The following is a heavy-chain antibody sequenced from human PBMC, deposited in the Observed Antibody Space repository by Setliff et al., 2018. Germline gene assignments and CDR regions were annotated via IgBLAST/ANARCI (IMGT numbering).Heavy chain of an antibody. CDR1: GGSITSGSYY. CDR3: ARDNTIVGATDY. J-gene: IGHJ4*02. V-gene: IGHV4-61*02. CDR2: PHTSGTT. D-gene: IGHD1-26*01. Sequence: PSETLSLTCAVSGGSITSGSYYWSWIRQPAGEGLEWIGRPHTSGTTVYNPSLKGRVTISADTSTNHFSLKLTSVTAADTAVYYCARDNTIVGATDYWGQGALVTVS.